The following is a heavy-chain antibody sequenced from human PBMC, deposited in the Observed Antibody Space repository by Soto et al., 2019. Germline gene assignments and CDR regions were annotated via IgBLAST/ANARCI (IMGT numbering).Heavy chain of an antibody. CDR2: IIPIFGTA. V-gene: IGHV1-69*13. Sequence: ASVKVSCKASGGTFSSYAISWVRQAPGQGLEWMGGIIPIFGTANYAQKFQGRVTITADESTSTAYMELSSLRSEDTAVYYCARAARLMVGYYYYGMDVWGQGTTVTVSS. D-gene: IGHD6-6*01. CDR3: ARAARLMVGYYYYGMDV. CDR1: GGTFSSYA. J-gene: IGHJ6*02.